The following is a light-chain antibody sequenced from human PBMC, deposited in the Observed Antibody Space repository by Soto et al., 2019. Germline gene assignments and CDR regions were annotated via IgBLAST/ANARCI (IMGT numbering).Light chain of an antibody. CDR2: EDN. CDR1: SGSIASNY. J-gene: IGLJ2*01. CDR3: QSFDSSDQV. V-gene: IGLV6-57*01. Sequence: NFMLTQPHSVSESPGKTVTISCTRRSGSIASNYVQWYQERQGSSPTTVIYEDNQRPSGVPDRFSGSIDSSSNSASLAISGLKTEDAADYSCQSFDSSDQVFGGGTKVTVL.